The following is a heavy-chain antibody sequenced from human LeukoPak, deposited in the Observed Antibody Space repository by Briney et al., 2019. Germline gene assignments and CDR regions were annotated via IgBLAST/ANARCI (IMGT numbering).Heavy chain of an antibody. CDR3: AKDSGLGGQWLLRYYFDY. Sequence: GGSLRLSRAASGFTFSSYAMSWVRQAPGKGLEWVSALSGSGGSTYYADSVKGRFTISRDNSKNTLYLQMNSLRAEDTAVYYCAKDSGLGGQWLLRYYFDYWGQGTLVTVSS. CDR2: LSGSGGST. J-gene: IGHJ4*02. CDR1: GFTFSSYA. D-gene: IGHD4-23*01. V-gene: IGHV3-23*01.